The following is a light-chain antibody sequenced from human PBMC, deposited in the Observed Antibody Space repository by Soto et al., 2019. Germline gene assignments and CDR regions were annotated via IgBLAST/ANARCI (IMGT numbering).Light chain of an antibody. Sequence: QSVLTQPPSLSPAPGQKVTISCSGSSSNIGGNSVSWYQQLPGTAPKLLIYDDNKRPSGIPDRFSGSKSGTSATLGITGFQTGDEADYYCGSWDSSLSAYVFGTGTKV. CDR2: DDN. V-gene: IGLV1-51*01. J-gene: IGLJ1*01. CDR1: SSNIGGNS. CDR3: GSWDSSLSAYV.